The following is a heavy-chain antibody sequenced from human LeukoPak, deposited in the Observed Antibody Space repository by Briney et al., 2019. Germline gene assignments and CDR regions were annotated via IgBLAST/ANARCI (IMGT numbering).Heavy chain of an antibody. D-gene: IGHD4-17*01. CDR1: GFTFTSYS. V-gene: IGHV3-21*01. CDR2: ISSSSSYI. J-gene: IGHJ3*02. CDR3: ARDLYGDFAFDI. Sequence: GGSLRLSCAASGFTFTSYSMNWVRQAPGKGLEWVSSISSSSSYIYYADSVKGRFTISRDNAKNSLYLQMNSLRAEDTAVYYCARDLYGDFAFDIWGQGTIVTVSS.